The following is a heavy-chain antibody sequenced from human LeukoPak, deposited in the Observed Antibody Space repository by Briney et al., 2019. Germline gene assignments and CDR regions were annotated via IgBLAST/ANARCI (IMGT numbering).Heavy chain of an antibody. J-gene: IGHJ6*02. CDR2: INHSGNT. V-gene: IGHV4-34*01. CDR1: GGSLSGYW. CDR3: ARGDYDILTGFDYSYYYGMGV. D-gene: IGHD3-9*01. Sequence: ASETLSLTCAVHGGSLSGYWWSWIRQPPGKGLEWIGEINHSGNTNYKPSLKSRVTMSVGTSKNQFSLKLSSVTAADTAVYYCARGDYDILTGFDYSYYYGMGVWGQGTTVTVSS.